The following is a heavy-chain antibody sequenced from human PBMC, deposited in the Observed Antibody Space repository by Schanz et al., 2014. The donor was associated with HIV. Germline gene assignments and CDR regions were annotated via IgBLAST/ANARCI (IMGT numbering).Heavy chain of an antibody. Sequence: EVQLLESGGGLVQPGGSLRLSCAASGFTFSSYAMSWVRQAPGKGLEWVSTISGSGGSTYYADSVKGRFTISRDNSKNTLYLQMNSLRAEDTAVYYCAKDEGGGYYYYGMDVWGQGTTVTVSS. CDR1: GFTFSSYA. CDR3: AKDEGGGYYYYGMDV. V-gene: IGHV3-23*01. J-gene: IGHJ6*02. CDR2: ISGSGGST. D-gene: IGHD3-16*01.